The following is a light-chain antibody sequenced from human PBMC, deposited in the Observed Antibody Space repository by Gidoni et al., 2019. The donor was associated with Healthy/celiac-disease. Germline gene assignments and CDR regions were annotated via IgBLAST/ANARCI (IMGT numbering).Light chain of an antibody. CDR2: SNN. CDR3: AAWDDSLNVV. V-gene: IGLV1-44*01. CDR1: SSNIGSNT. Sequence: QSVLTPPPSPSGTPGQRVTISCSGSSSNIGSNTVNWYQQLPGTAPKLLIYSNNQRPSGVPDRFSGSKSGTSASLAISGLQSEDEADYYCAAWDDSLNVVFGGGTKLTVL. J-gene: IGLJ2*01.